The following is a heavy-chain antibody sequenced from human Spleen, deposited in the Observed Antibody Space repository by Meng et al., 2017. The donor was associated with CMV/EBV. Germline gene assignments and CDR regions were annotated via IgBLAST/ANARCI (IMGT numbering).Heavy chain of an antibody. CDR2: IGSAGDR. D-gene: IGHD2-2*02. CDR1: GFSFSSHD. J-gene: IGHJ4*02. CDR3: AKPYCSSTSCYKRGFDF. V-gene: IGHV3-13*01. Sequence: GGSLRLSCAASGFSFSSHDMHWVRQTPGKGLEWVSSIGSAGDRYYAGSVKGRFTISRENAKNSFSLQMNSLRVGDTAVYYCAKPYCSSTSCYKRGFDFWGQGTLVTVSS.